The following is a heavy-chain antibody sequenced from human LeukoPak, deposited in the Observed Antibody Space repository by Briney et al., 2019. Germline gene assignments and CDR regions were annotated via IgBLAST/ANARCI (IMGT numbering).Heavy chain of an antibody. V-gene: IGHV4-34*01. CDR3: ARGRGVVVPAAIHNWFDP. CDR1: GGSFSGYY. J-gene: IGHJ5*02. D-gene: IGHD2-2*01. Sequence: PSETLSLTCAVYGGSFSGYYWSWIRQPPGKGLEWIGEIKHSGSTNYNPSLKSRVTISVDTSKNQFSLKLSSVTAADTAVYYCARGRGVVVPAAIHNWFDPWGQGTLVTVSS. CDR2: IKHSGST.